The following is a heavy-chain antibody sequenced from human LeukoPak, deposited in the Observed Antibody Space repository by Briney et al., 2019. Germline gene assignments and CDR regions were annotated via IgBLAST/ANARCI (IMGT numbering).Heavy chain of an antibody. J-gene: IGHJ4*02. CDR3: ARQTYYYGSGSYSLIGY. CDR2: IYYSGST. Sequence: SETLSLTCTVSGGSISSSSYYWGWIRQPPGKVLEWIGSIYYSGSTYYNPSLKSRVTISVDTSKNQFSLRLSSVTAADTAVYYCARQTYYYGSGSYSLIGYWGQGTLVTVSS. CDR1: GGSISSSSYY. V-gene: IGHV4-39*01. D-gene: IGHD3-10*01.